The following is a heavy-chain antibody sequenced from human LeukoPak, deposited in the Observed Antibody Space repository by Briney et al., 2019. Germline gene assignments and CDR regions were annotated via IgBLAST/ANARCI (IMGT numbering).Heavy chain of an antibody. CDR2: IYYSGST. D-gene: IGHD2-21*02. V-gene: IGHV4-39*07. CDR3: ARGIVVVTAMRVAYYFDY. Sequence: SETLSLTCTVSGGSITSSSYYWGWIRQPPGKGLEWIGSIYYSGSTYYNPSLKSRVTIFVDTSKSQFSLKLSSVTAADTAVYYCARGIVVVTAMRVAYYFDYWGQGTLVTVSS. CDR1: GGSITSSSYY. J-gene: IGHJ4*02.